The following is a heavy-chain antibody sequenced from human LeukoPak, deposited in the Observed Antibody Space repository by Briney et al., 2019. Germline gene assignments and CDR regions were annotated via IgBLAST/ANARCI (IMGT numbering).Heavy chain of an antibody. CDR2: IYPGDSNT. D-gene: IGHD3-22*01. CDR3: ARRDGPYSYDSSGYFDY. CDR1: GYSFTNYW. J-gene: IGHJ4*02. Sequence: GESLKISCKGSGYSFTNYWIGWVRQMPGKGLEWMGIIYPGDSNTRYSLSFQGQVTISADKSISTAYLQWSSLMASDSAMYYCARRDGPYSYDSSGYFDYWGQGTLVTVSS. V-gene: IGHV5-51*01.